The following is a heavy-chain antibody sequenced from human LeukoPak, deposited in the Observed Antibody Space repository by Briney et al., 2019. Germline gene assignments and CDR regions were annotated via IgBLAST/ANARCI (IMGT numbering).Heavy chain of an antibody. CDR3: ARGHMEQWLHYGMDV. D-gene: IGHD6-19*01. Sequence: SVKVSCKASGDTFSSYAISWVRQAPGQGLEWMGRIIPILNIANYAQNFQGRVTITADKSTSTAYMELSSLRSEDTAVYYCARGHMEQWLHYGMDVWGQGTTVTVSS. CDR2: IIPILNIA. J-gene: IGHJ6*02. CDR1: GDTFSSYA. V-gene: IGHV1-69*04.